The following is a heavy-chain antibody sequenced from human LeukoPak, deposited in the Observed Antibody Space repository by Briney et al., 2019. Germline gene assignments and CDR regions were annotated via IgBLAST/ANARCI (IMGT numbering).Heavy chain of an antibody. CDR2: IWYDGSNK. D-gene: IGHD2-2*01. J-gene: IGHJ4*02. Sequence: GGSLRLSCAASGFTFSSYGMHWVRQAPGKGLESVAVIWYDGSNKYYADSVKGRFTISRDNSKNTLYLQMNSLRAEDTAVYYCAKGLSRIVVVPAVLDYWGQGTLVTVSS. CDR3: AKGLSRIVVVPAVLDY. V-gene: IGHV3-33*06. CDR1: GFTFSSYG.